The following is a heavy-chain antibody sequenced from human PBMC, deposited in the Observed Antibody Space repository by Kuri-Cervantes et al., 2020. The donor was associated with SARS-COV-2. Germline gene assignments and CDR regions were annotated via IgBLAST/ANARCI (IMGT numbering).Heavy chain of an antibody. Sequence: GGSLRLSCAASGFTFSDYYMSWIRQAPGKGLEWVSYISSSGSTIYYADSVKGRFTISRDNAKNSLYLQMNSLRAEDTAVYYCARDRCYGGSYPCVLDIWGQGTMVTVSS. D-gene: IGHD1-26*01. CDR1: GFTFSDYY. CDR3: ARDRCYGGSYPCVLDI. V-gene: IGHV3-11*04. CDR2: ISSSGSTI. J-gene: IGHJ3*02.